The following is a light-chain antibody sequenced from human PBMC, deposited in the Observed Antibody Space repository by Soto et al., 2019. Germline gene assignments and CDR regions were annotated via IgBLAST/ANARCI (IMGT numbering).Light chain of an antibody. CDR2: DVS. CDR3: TSFTTSNTFV. J-gene: IGLJ1*01. CDR1: SNDVGHFNY. V-gene: IGLV2-14*03. Sequence: QSVLAQPASGSGSPGQSITISSTGTSNDVGHFNYVSWFQQHPGKAPKLLIFDVSNWPSGVSDRFSGSKSGNTASLTISGLQPEDEADYYCTSFTTSNTFVFGSGTKVTVL.